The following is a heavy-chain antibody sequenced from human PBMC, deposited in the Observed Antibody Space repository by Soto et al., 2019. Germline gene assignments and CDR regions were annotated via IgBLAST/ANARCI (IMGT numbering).Heavy chain of an antibody. D-gene: IGHD5-18*01. CDR1: GFMFSAYW. Sequence: EVQLVESGGGLVQPGGSLRLSCAASGFMFSAYWMSWVRQAPGKGLEWVANIHGDGGKIYYVDSVKGRFTISRDNAKRSLNIQMTSQRAEVTAVYYCARDFSGGYTYGPGDYWGQGALVAVSS. CDR3: ARDFSGGYTYGPGDY. V-gene: IGHV3-7*01. J-gene: IGHJ4*02. CDR2: IHGDGGKI.